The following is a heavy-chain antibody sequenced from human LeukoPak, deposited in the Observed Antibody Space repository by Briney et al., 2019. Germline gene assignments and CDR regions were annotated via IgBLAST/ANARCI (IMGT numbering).Heavy chain of an antibody. J-gene: IGHJ4*02. CDR3: VKDRGVGIYYFDH. CDR2: IYSGGST. CDR1: VFTVSSNY. V-gene: IGHV3-53*05. Sequence: QTGGCMIHSCAASVFTVSSNYISWVRHAPWKGLEWVSVIYSGGSTYYADSVKGRFTISRDNAKNSLYLQMNSLRAEDTALYYCVKDRGVGIYYFDHWGQGTLVTVSS. D-gene: IGHD3-10*01.